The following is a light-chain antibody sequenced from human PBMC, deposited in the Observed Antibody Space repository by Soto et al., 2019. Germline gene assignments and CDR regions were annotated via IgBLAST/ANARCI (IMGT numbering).Light chain of an antibody. CDR1: SSDVGSYNL. J-gene: IGLJ3*02. Sequence: QSALTQPASVSGSPGQSITISCTGTSSDVGSYNLVSWYQHHPGKAPKLMIYEGSKRPSGVSNRFSGSKSGNTASLTISGLQAEDEADYYCFSYAGSSTFEVFGGGTKLTVL. V-gene: IGLV2-23*03. CDR3: FSYAGSSTFEV. CDR2: EGS.